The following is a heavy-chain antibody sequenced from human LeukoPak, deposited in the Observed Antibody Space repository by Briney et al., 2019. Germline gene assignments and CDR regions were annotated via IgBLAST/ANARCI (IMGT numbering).Heavy chain of an antibody. CDR3: ARGRF. V-gene: IGHV3-7*01. Sequence: GGSLRLSCAASGFTFSSYAMSWVRQAPGEGLEWVANIKQDGSEKYYVDSVKGRFTISRDNAKNSLYLQMNSLRAEDTAVYYCARGRFWGQGTLVTVSS. D-gene: IGHD3-16*01. CDR2: IKQDGSEK. J-gene: IGHJ4*02. CDR1: GFTFSSYA.